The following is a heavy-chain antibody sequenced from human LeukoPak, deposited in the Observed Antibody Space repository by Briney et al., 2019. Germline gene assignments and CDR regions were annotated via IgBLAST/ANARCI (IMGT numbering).Heavy chain of an antibody. Sequence: ASVKVSCKASGYTFTSYGISWVRQAPGQGLEWMGWISAYNGNTNYAQKLQGRVTMTTDTSTSTAYMELRSLRSDDTAVYYCARDLDQYSGRYGGFGHDFWGQGTLVTVSS. CDR3: ARDLDQYSGRYGGFGHDF. CDR2: ISAYNGNT. V-gene: IGHV1-18*01. CDR1: GYTFTSYG. J-gene: IGHJ4*02. D-gene: IGHD1-26*01.